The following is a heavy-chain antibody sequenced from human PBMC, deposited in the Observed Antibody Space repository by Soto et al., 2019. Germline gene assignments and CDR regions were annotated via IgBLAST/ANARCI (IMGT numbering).Heavy chain of an antibody. J-gene: IGHJ3*02. D-gene: IGHD6-19*01. Sequence: QVQLVQSGAEVKKPGSSVKVSCKASGGTFSSYAISWVRQAPGQGLEWMGGIIPIFGTANYAQKFQGRVTITADDSTSTGYMELSSLGLEDTAVYYCARAVAGIHDAFDIWGQGTMVTVSS. CDR3: ARAVAGIHDAFDI. V-gene: IGHV1-69*12. CDR2: IIPIFGTA. CDR1: GGTFSSYA.